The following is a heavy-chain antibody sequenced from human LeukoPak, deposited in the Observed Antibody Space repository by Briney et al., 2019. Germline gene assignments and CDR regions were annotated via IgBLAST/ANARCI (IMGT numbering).Heavy chain of an antibody. V-gene: IGHV1-69*02. D-gene: IGHD3-9*01. Sequence: SVKVSCKASGGTFSSYTISWVRQAPGQGLEWMGRIIPILGIANYAQKFRGRATITADKSTSTAYMELSSLRSEDTAVYYCASGLRYFDWLIDYWGQGTLVTVSS. CDR2: IIPILGIA. CDR3: ASGLRYFDWLIDY. J-gene: IGHJ4*02. CDR1: GGTFSSYT.